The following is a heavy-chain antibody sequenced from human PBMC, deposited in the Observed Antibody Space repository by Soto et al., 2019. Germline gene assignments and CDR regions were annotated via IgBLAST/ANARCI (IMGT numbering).Heavy chain of an antibody. J-gene: IGHJ6*02. CDR2: ISGSGDST. V-gene: IGHV3-23*01. CDR1: GFTFSSYA. Sequence: VGSLRLSCAASGFTFSSYAMSWVRQAPGKGLEWVSAISGSGDSTYYADSVKGRFTISRDNSKNTLHLQMNILRAEDTAVYYCAIGRPVGATTYESAPYNYFGRDVRGQGTTVTVS. D-gene: IGHD1-26*01. CDR3: AIGRPVGATTYESAPYNYFGRDV.